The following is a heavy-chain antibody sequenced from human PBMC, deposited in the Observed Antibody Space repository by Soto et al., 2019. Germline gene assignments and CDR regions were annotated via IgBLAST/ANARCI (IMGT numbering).Heavy chain of an antibody. CDR3: AVTTGTSITGPPG. V-gene: IGHV1-69*01. J-gene: IGHJ4*02. Sequence: QVQLVQSGAEVRKPGSSVKVSCKASGGRFSRHTVSWVRQAPGQGLEWVGGIIPIFGTTNYGNILRGRVTITADASTGTAYMALSSLRSDYTAVYYCAVTTGTSITGPPGWGQGTLVTVSS. CDR1: GGRFSRHT. CDR2: IIPIFGTT. D-gene: IGHD4-17*01.